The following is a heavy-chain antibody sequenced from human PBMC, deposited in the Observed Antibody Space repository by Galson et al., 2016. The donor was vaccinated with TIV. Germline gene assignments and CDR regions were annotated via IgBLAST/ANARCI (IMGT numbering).Heavy chain of an antibody. J-gene: IGHJ6*02. CDR3: AKDRNTAFDTHYSYYGLDV. CDR1: GGTFSSYV. CDR2: IIPMFGTA. D-gene: IGHD5-18*01. Sequence: SVKVSCKASGGTFSSYVIKWVRQAPGQGLEWLGEIIPMFGTANYAHKFQGRVTITSDESTSTSYMELSSLRSEDTAVYYCAKDRNTAFDTHYSYYGLDVGGQGTTVIVSS. V-gene: IGHV1-69*13.